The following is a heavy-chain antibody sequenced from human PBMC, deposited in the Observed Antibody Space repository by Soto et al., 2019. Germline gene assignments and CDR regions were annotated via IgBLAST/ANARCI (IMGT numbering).Heavy chain of an antibody. Sequence: QVQLVQSGAEVKKPGASVKVSYKTSEYTFTSHKIHWVRQAPGQGLEWMGWIHPADGNTKGSQKFQGRVTITTDTSASTAYMELISLTYEDTAMYYCTRDGEVGSPFGMDVWGQGTTVTVSS. J-gene: IGHJ6*02. CDR1: EYTFTSHK. CDR3: TRDGEVGSPFGMDV. CDR2: IHPADGNT. V-gene: IGHV1-3*01. D-gene: IGHD3-10*01.